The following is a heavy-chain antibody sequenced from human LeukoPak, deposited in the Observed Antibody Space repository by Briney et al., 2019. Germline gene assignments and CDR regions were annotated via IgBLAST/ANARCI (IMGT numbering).Heavy chain of an antibody. CDR2: INQDGSEK. J-gene: IGHJ4*02. V-gene: IGHV3-7*01. D-gene: IGHD3-3*01. CDR3: ARDREGIFGVAEIDY. CDR1: GFTFSSYW. Sequence: PGGSLRLSCAAPGFTFSSYWMSWVRQAPGKGLEWVANINQDGSEKYYVDSVKGRFTISRDNAKNSLYLQMNSLRAEDTAVYYCARDREGIFGVAEIDYWGQGTLVTVSS.